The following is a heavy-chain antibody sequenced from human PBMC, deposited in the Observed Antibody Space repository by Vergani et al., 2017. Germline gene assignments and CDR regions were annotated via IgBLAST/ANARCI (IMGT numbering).Heavy chain of an antibody. Sequence: QVQLVESGGGVVQPGGSLRLSCAASGFTFSSYGMHWVRQAPGKGLEWVAFIRYDGSNKYYADSVKGRFTISRDNSKNTLYLQMNSLRAEDTAVYYCAKAYSSSWSYYYYYMDVWGKGTTVTVSS. V-gene: IGHV3-30*02. CDR3: AKAYSSSWSYYYYYMDV. CDR1: GFTFSSYG. J-gene: IGHJ6*03. D-gene: IGHD6-13*01. CDR2: IRYDGSNK.